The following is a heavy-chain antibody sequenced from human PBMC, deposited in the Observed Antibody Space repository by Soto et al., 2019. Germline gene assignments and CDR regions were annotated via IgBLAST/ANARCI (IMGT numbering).Heavy chain of an antibody. Sequence: SETLSLTSTVSGYSINSGYIWGLVRRPPGQGLEWIGSRYSTGTTYYNPSLRRRVKMSVDTSKNQLSLVLRSVTAADTAVYYCVARATVVNSPWFDPWGQGTQVTVSS. CDR2: RYSTGTT. CDR1: GYSINSGYI. J-gene: IGHJ5*02. V-gene: IGHV4-38-2*02. D-gene: IGHD1-1*01. CDR3: VARATVVNSPWFDP.